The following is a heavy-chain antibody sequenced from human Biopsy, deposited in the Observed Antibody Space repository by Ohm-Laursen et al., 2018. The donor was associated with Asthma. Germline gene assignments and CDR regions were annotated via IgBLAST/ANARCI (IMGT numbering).Heavy chain of an antibody. J-gene: IGHJ3*02. Sequence: SLRLSCAAAGFSRLTFRYFGMRWVRQAPGTWLDGVALVSSGGHNKYYEDSVKGRFTISRDNSRNRLYLQINRLTVEASAVYFCARQSGQDYGDSSGFDIWGQGTKVAVSS. CDR1: GFSRLTFRYFG. D-gene: IGHD3-22*01. CDR2: VSSGGHNK. CDR3: ARQSGQDYGDSSGFDI. V-gene: IGHV3-30*03.